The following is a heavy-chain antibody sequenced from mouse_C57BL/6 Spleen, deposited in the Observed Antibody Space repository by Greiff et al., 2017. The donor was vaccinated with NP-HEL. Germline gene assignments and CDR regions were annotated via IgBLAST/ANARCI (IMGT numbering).Heavy chain of an antibody. D-gene: IGHD1-1*01. CDR1: GYTFTDYE. J-gene: IGHJ2*01. CDR3: TREKDYGSSYEGDFDY. Sequence: QVQLQQPGAELVRPGASVTLSCKASGYTFTDYEMHWVKQTPVHGLEWIGAIDPETGGTAYNQKFKGKAILTADKSSSTAYMELRSLTSEDSAVYYCTREKDYGSSYEGDFDYWGQGTTLTVSS. V-gene: IGHV1-15*01. CDR2: IDPETGGT.